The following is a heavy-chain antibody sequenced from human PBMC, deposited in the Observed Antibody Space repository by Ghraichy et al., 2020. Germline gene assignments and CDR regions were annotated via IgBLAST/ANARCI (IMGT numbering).Heavy chain of an antibody. J-gene: IGHJ4*02. CDR2: TYYRSKWYN. Sequence: SQTLSLTCAISGDSVSSKRAGWNWIRQSPSRGLEWLGRTYYRSKWYNEYAVSVKSRIIISPDTSTNQFSLQLNSVTPEDTAVYYCARVGDYYFDYWGQGTLVTVSS. CDR3: ARVGDYYFDY. V-gene: IGHV6-1*01. D-gene: IGHD3-10*01. CDR1: GDSVSSKRAG.